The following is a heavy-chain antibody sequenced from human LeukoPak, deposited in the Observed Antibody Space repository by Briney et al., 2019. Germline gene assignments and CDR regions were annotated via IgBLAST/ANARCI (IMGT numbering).Heavy chain of an antibody. J-gene: IGHJ4*02. Sequence: SVKVSCKASGGTFSSYAITWVRQAPGLGLEWMGGIIPIFDTANYAQKFQGRVTITADESTSTAYMELSSLRSEDTAVYYCARGIVVPAAMLYYFDYWGQGTLVTVSS. CDR1: GGTFSSYA. V-gene: IGHV1-69*13. CDR2: IIPIFDTA. CDR3: ARGIVVPAAMLYYFDY. D-gene: IGHD2-2*01.